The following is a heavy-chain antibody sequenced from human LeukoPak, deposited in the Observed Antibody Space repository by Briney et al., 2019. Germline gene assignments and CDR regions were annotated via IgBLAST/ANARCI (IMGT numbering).Heavy chain of an antibody. J-gene: IGHJ6*02. CDR2: INHSGST. D-gene: IGHD1-1*01. CDR1: GGSFSGYY. Sequence: PSETLSLTCAVYGGSFSGYYWSWIRQPPGKGLEWIGEINHSGSTNYNPSLKSRVTISLDTSKNQFSLKLSSVTAADTAVYYCASSEATTTPPPYGMDVWGQGTTVTVSS. CDR3: ASSEATTTPPPYGMDV. V-gene: IGHV4-34*09.